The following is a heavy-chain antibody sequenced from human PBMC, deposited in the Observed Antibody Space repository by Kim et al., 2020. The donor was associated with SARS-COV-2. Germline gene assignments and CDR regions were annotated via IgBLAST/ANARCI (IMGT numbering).Heavy chain of an antibody. CDR3: AKPPRITIFGVVIGGAGPWFDP. D-gene: IGHD3-3*01. CDR2: ISGSGGST. Sequence: GGSLRLSCAASGFTFSSYAMSWVRQAPGKGLEWVSAISGSGGSTYYADSVKGRFTISRDNSKNTLYLQMNSLRAEDTAVYYCAKPPRITIFGVVIGGAGPWFDPWGQGTLVTVSS. CDR1: GFTFSSYA. V-gene: IGHV3-23*01. J-gene: IGHJ5*02.